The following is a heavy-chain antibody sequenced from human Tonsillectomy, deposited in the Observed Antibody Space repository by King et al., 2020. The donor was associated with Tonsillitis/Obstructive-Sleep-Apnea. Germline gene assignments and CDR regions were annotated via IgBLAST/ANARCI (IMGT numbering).Heavy chain of an antibody. D-gene: IGHD5-12*01. V-gene: IGHV3-23*04. CDR2: ISDGGGST. CDR1: GFTFSSYA. Sequence: QLVQSGGGLVQPGGSLRLSCAASGFTFSSYAMSWVRQAPGKGLEWVSAISDGGGSTYYADSVKGRFIISRDNSKNTLYLKMNSLRAEETAVYYCAKDGSGYENDYWGQGTLVTVSS. CDR3: AKDGSGYENDY. J-gene: IGHJ4*02.